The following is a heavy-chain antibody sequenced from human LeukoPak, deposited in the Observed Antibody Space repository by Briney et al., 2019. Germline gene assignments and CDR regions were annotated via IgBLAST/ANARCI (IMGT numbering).Heavy chain of an antibody. V-gene: IGHV3-73*01. CDR1: GFTFSGSA. Sequence: GGSLRLSCAASGFTFSGSAMHWVRQASGKGLEWVGRIRSKANSYATAYVASVEGRFTISRDDSKNTAYLQMNSLKTEDTAVYYCTRHRRSLEAYSSSWPYFDYWGQGTLVTVSS. J-gene: IGHJ4*02. CDR3: TRHRRSLEAYSSSWPYFDY. CDR2: IRSKANSYAT. D-gene: IGHD6-13*01.